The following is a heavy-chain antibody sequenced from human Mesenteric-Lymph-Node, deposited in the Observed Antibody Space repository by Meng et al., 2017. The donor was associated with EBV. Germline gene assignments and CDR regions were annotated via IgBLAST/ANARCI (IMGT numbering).Heavy chain of an antibody. D-gene: IGHD2-2*01. CDR2: MNPDNGNT. J-gene: IGHJ4*02. CDR1: GYTFTSYD. Sequence: QGQLVLSGAEVKKPGSSVKVSCKASGYTFTSYDINWVRQATGQGLEWIGWMNPDNGNTASAEKFQGRVTMTRNTSTNTAYMELNSLTSEDTAVYYCSRDSIYQGRDSWGQGTLVTVPS. V-gene: IGHV1-8*01. CDR3: SRDSIYQGRDS.